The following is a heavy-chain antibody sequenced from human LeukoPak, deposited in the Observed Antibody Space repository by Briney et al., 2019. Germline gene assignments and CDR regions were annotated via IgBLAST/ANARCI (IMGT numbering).Heavy chain of an antibody. CDR3: ARGPPTILGGFDP. CDR2: IYSGGST. J-gene: IGHJ5*02. CDR1: GFTVSSYY. Sequence: GGSLRLSCAASGFTVSSYYMSWVRQAPGQGLVWVSVIYSGGSTYYADSVKGRFTISRDNSKNTLYLQMNSLRAEDTAVYYCARGPPTILGGFDPWGQGTLVTVSS. V-gene: IGHV3-53*01. D-gene: IGHD2-2*01.